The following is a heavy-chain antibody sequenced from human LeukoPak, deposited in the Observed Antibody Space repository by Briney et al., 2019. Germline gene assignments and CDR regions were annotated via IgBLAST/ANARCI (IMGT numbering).Heavy chain of an antibody. CDR1: GFTFSSYG. J-gene: IGHJ4*02. CDR2: ISYDGSNK. V-gene: IGHV3-30*18. D-gene: IGHD6-19*01. Sequence: GGSLRLSCAASGFTFSSYGMHWVRQAPGKGLEWVAVISYDGSNKYYADSVKGRFTISRDNSKSTLYLQMNSLRAEDTAVYYCAKDPLSKAVAGTGIDYWGQGTLVTVSS. CDR3: AKDPLSKAVAGTGIDY.